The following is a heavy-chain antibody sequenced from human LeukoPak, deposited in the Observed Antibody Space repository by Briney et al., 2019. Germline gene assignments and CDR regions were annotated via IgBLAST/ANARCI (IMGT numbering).Heavy chain of an antibody. D-gene: IGHD2-2*01. J-gene: IGHJ4*02. Sequence: ASVKVSCKASGYTFTSYDINWVRQATGQGLKCMGWMNPNSGNTGYAQKFQGRVTMTRNTSISTAYMELSSLRSEDTAVYYCARVLRCSSTSCRYYFDYWGQGTLVTVSS. CDR1: GYTFTSYD. CDR3: ARVLRCSSTSCRYYFDY. V-gene: IGHV1-8*01. CDR2: MNPNSGNT.